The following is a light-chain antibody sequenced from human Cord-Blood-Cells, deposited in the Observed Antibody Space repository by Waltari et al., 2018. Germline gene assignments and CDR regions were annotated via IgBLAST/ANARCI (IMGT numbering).Light chain of an antibody. V-gene: IGKV3-11*01. CDR1: QSVSSY. CDR2: DAS. CDR3: QQRSNFYT. Sequence: EIVLTQSPATLSLSPGERATLSRRASQSVSSYLAWYQQKPGQAPRLLIYDASNRATGIPARFSGSGSGTDFTLTISSLEPEDFAVYYCQQRSNFYTFGQGTKLEIK. J-gene: IGKJ2*01.